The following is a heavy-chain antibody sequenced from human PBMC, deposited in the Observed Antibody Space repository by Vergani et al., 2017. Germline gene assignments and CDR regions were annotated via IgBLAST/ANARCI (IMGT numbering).Heavy chain of an antibody. CDR3: ASVPAVAGTVY. D-gene: IGHD6-19*01. J-gene: IGHJ4*02. CDR2: IYHSGST. CDR1: GGSISSSNC. Sequence: QVQLQESGPGLVKPSGTPSTTCAVSGGSISSSNCWRWVRQPPGEGLEWIGEIYHSGSTNYNPSLKRRVTITVDKSKNPFSLKLSTVTAADTAVYYCASVPAVAGTVYWGQGTLVTVSS. V-gene: IGHV4-4*02.